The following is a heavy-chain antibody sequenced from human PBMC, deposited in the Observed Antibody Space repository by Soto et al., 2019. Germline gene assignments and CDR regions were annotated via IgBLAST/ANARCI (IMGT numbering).Heavy chain of an antibody. J-gene: IGHJ6*02. D-gene: IGHD2-2*01. V-gene: IGHV7-4-1*01. CDR1: GYTFTSYG. CDR3: ARDVPDPIAPYYYYGMDV. CDR2: INTNTGNP. Sequence: ASVKVSCKASGYTFTSYGISWVRQAPGQGLEWMGWINTNTGNPTYAQGFTGRFVFSLDTSVSTAYLQICSLKAEDTAVYYCARDVPDPIAPYYYYGMDVWGQGTTVTAP.